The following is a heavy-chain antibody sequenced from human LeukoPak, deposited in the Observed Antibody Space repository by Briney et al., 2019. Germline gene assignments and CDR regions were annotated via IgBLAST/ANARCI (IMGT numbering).Heavy chain of an antibody. CDR1: GGSFSGYY. CDR2: INHSGST. V-gene: IGHV4-34*01. D-gene: IGHD4-11*01. J-gene: IGHJ5*02. Sequence: SETLSLTCAVYGGSFSGYYWSWIRQPPGKGLEWIGEINHSGSTNYNPSLKSRVTISVDTSKNQFSLKLSSVTAADTAVYYCARPETTVTTGWFDPWGQGTLVTVSS. CDR3: ARPETTVTTGWFDP.